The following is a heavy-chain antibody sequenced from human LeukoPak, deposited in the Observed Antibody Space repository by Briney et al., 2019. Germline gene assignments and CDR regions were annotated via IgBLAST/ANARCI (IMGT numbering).Heavy chain of an antibody. D-gene: IGHD3-16*01. V-gene: IGHV4-30-4*01. CDR3: ARYEYARSDNTGLRYFHH. CDR1: GDSISSGAYA. Sequence: PSQTLPLTCTVSGDSISSGAYAWTWIRQSPGKGLEWIGYVYNSGGTHYNSSLKSRLSISADMSQNKFSLNLSSVTAADTAVYYCARYEYARSDNTGLRYFHHWGQGTLVTVSS. CDR2: VYNSGGT. J-gene: IGHJ1*01.